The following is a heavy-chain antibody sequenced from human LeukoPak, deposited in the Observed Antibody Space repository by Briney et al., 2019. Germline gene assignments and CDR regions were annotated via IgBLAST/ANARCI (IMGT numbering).Heavy chain of an antibody. CDR2: ISWNSGSI. J-gene: IGHJ4*02. CDR1: GFTFDDYA. V-gene: IGHV3-9*03. D-gene: IGHD6-19*01. Sequence: PGRSLRLSCAASGFTFDDYAMHWVRQAPGKGLEWVSGISWNSGSIGYADSVKGRFTISRDNAKNSLYLQMNSLRAEDMALYYCAKWGSSGWYFDYWGQGTLVTVSS. CDR3: AKWGSSGWYFDY.